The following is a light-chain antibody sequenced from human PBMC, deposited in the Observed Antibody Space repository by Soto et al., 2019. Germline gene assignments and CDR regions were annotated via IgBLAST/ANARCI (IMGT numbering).Light chain of an antibody. J-gene: IGKJ4*01. Sequence: DIVMTQSPLSLSVTPGEPASISCRTSQSLLQSNGYNYLDWYLQKPGQSPRLLIYLGSNRASGVPARFCGSGAGTHFTLKISRVEAEDVGVYYCMQALQTPPTFGGGTKVELK. CDR1: QSLLQSNGYNY. CDR2: LGS. V-gene: IGKV2-28*01. CDR3: MQALQTPPT.